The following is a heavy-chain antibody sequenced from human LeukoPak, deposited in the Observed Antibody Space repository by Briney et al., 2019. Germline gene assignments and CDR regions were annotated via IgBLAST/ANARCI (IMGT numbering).Heavy chain of an antibody. V-gene: IGHV4-38-2*02. CDR3: ARESTSCCQP. J-gene: IGHJ5*02. CDR2: IYHSGST. D-gene: IGHD2-2*01. Sequence: SETLSLTCTVSGYSISSGYYWGWIRQPPGKGLGWIGSIYHSGSTYYNPSLKSRVTISVDTSKNQFSLKLSSVTAADTAVYYCARESTSCCQPWGQGTLVTVSS. CDR1: GYSISSGYY.